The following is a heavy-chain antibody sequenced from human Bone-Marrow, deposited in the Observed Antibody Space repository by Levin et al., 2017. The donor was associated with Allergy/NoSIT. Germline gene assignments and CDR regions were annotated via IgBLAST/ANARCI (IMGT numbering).Heavy chain of an antibody. CDR1: GFTFSNYW. CDR2: IKEDGSDK. Sequence: GESLKISCAASGFTFSNYWMSWVRQAPGKGLEWVANIKEDGSDKYYVDSVKGRITISRDNAKNSLYLQMNSLRAEDTAVYDCARDAPGYGGYVYWGQGTLVTVSS. J-gene: IGHJ4*02. D-gene: IGHD5-12*01. CDR3: ARDAPGYGGYVY. V-gene: IGHV3-7*01.